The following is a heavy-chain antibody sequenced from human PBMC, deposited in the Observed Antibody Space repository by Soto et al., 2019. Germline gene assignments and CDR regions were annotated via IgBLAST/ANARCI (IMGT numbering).Heavy chain of an antibody. J-gene: IGHJ4*02. D-gene: IGHD6-19*01. CDR2: IYYSGST. Sequence: SETLSLTCTVSGGSISSSSYYWGWIRQPPGKGLEWIGTIYYSGSTYYNPSLKSRVTISVDTSKNQFSLKLSSVTAADTAVYYGARHPPIAVAAIDYWGQGTLVTVAS. CDR3: ARHPPIAVAAIDY. CDR1: GGSISSSSYY. V-gene: IGHV4-39*01.